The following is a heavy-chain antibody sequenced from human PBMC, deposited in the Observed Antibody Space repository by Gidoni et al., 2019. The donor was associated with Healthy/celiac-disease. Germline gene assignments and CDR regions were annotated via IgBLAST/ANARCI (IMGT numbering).Heavy chain of an antibody. CDR2: IWYDGSNK. J-gene: IGHJ5*02. CDR1: GFTFSSYG. Sequence: QVQLVESGGGVVQPGRSLRLSCAASGFTFSSYGMHWVRQAPGKGLEWVAVIWYDGSNKYYADSVKGRFTISRDNSKNTLYLQMNSLGAEDTAVYYCARGRYSSGFDNWFDPWGQGTLVTVSS. D-gene: IGHD6-19*01. CDR3: ARGRYSSGFDNWFDP. V-gene: IGHV3-33*01.